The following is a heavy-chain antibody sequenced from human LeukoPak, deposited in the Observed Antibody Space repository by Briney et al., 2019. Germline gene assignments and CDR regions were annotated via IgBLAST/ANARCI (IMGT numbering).Heavy chain of an antibody. CDR3: AREDSSSTKFDP. V-gene: IGHV4-34*01. D-gene: IGHD6-6*01. CDR2: INHSGST. J-gene: IGHJ5*02. CDR1: GGSFSGYY. Sequence: PSETLSLTCAVYGGSFSGYYWSWIRQPPRKGLEWIGEINHSGSTNYNPSLKSRVTISVDTSKNQFSLKLSSVTAADTAVHYCAREDSSSTKFDPWGQGTLVTVSS.